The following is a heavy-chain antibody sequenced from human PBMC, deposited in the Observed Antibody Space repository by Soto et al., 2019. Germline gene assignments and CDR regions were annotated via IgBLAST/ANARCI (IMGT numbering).Heavy chain of an antibody. Sequence: GGSLRLSCAASGFTFSSYSMNWVRQAPGKGLEWVSYISSSSSTIYYADSVKGRFTISRDNAKNSLYLQMNSLRDEDTAVYYSARDGEYSSSYYYYGMDVWGQGTTVTVSS. CDR1: GFTFSSYS. J-gene: IGHJ6*02. CDR3: ARDGEYSSSYYYYGMDV. CDR2: ISSSSSTI. V-gene: IGHV3-48*02. D-gene: IGHD6-13*01.